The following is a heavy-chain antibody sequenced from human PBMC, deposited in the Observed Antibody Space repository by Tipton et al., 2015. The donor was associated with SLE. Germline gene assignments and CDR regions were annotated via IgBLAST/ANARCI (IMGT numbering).Heavy chain of an antibody. CDR2: IHNSGST. J-gene: IGHJ3*02. Sequence: LRLSCTVSGGSVSGGGHYWSWIRQHPGKGLEWIGYIHNSGSTYYNPSLKSRVSISLDTSENQFSLKLTSVTDADTAVYYCAREDAALDAFDIWGQGTMVTVSS. CDR3: AREDAALDAFDI. CDR1: GGSVSGGGHY. V-gene: IGHV4-31*03.